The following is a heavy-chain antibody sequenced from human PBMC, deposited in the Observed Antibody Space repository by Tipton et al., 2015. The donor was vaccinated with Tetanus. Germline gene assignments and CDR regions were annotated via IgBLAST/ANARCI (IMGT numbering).Heavy chain of an antibody. Sequence: TLSLTCTVSGGSISSISWIRQPPGKGLEWIGNIFYSGSTSYNPSLKSRVPLSVDMSRNQFSLKLTSVTAADTAIYYCAKHGDTSRNYYFDYWGQGALVTVSS. CDR3: AKHGDTSRNYYFDY. V-gene: IGHV4-39*01. CDR1: GGSISSIS. D-gene: IGHD6-13*01. J-gene: IGHJ4*02. CDR2: IFYSGST.